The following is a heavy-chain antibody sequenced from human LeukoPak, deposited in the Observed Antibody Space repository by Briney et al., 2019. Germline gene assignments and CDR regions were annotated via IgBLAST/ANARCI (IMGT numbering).Heavy chain of an antibody. D-gene: IGHD3-10*01. CDR3: AKIYGSGSFTYYSYYGKDV. J-gene: IGHJ6*02. V-gene: IGHV4-34*01. CDR2: INHSAST. CDR1: GGSFSGYY. Sequence: SETLSLTCAVYGGSFSGYYWSWIRHPPGKGLEWIGEINHSASTNYNPSLKSRVTISVDTSKNQFSLKLSSVTAADTAVYYCAKIYGSGSFTYYSYYGKDVWGQGTTVTVSS.